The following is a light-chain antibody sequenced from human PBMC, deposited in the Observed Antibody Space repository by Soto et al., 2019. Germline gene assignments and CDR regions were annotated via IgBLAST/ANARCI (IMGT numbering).Light chain of an antibody. CDR3: SSYTTSNTYV. CDR1: SSDVGGYNY. V-gene: IGLV2-11*01. J-gene: IGLJ1*01. Sequence: QSVLTQPRSVSGSPGQSVTISCTGTSSDVGGYNYVSWYQQYSGKAPKLMIYDVSERPSGVPDRFSGSKSGNTASLTISGLQAEDEADYYCSSYTTSNTYVFGTGTKLTVL. CDR2: DVS.